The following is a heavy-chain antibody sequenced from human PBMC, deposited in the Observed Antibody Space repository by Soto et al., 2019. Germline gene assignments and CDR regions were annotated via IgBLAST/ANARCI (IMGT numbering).Heavy chain of an antibody. J-gene: IGHJ4*02. V-gene: IGHV1-18*01. Sequence: QVQLVQSGAEVKKPGASVKVSCKASGYTFTSYGISWVRQAPGQGLEWMGWISAYNGNTNYSQNLQGRVTMTTDTSTRRAYMALRSLRSDGTAVYYCRRDLTPSDYWGQGTLVTVSS. CDR3: RRDLTPSDY. D-gene: IGHD2-15*01. CDR1: GYTFTSYG. CDR2: ISAYNGNT.